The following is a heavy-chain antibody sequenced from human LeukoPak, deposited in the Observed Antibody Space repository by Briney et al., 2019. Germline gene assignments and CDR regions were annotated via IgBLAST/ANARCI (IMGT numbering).Heavy chain of an antibody. J-gene: IGHJ2*01. CDR2: IYYSGST. Sequence: PSETLSLTCTVSGGSISSSSYYWGWIRQPPGKGLEWIGSIYYSGSTYYNPSLKSRVTISVDTSKNQFSLKLSSVTAADTAVYYCARARRDGYNFPLYFDLWGRGTLVTVSS. V-gene: IGHV4-39*07. D-gene: IGHD5-24*01. CDR3: ARARRDGYNFPLYFDL. CDR1: GGSISSSSYY.